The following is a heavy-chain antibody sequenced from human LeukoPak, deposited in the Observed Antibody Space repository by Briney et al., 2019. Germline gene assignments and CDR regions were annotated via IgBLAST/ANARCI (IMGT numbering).Heavy chain of an antibody. V-gene: IGHV4-59*01. Sequence: MPSETLSLTCTVSGGSISSYYWSWIRQPPGKGLEWIGYIYYSGSTNYNPSLKSRVTISVDTSKNQFSLKLSSVTAADTAVYYCARDRGGELDYWGQGTLVTVSS. J-gene: IGHJ4*02. D-gene: IGHD3-10*01. CDR1: GGSISSYY. CDR3: ARDRGGELDY. CDR2: IYYSGST.